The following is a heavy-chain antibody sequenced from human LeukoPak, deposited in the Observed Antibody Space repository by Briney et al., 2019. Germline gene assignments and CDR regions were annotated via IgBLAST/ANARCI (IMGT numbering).Heavy chain of an antibody. J-gene: IGHJ4*02. V-gene: IGHV1-46*01. CDR3: ARDYPLHRDFDY. D-gene: IGHD3-16*02. CDR1: GYTFTSYY. Sequence: ASVKVSCKAPGYTFTSYYMHWVRQAPGQGLEWMGIINPSGGSTSYAQKFQGRVTMTRDTSTSTVYMELSSLRSEDTAVYYCARDYPLHRDFDYWGQGTLVTVSS. CDR2: INPSGGST.